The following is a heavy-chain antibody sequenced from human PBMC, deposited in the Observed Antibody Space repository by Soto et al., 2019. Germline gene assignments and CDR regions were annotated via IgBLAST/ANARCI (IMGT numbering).Heavy chain of an antibody. Sequence: SVKVSCKASGGTFSSYAISWVRQAPGQGLEWMGGIIPIFGTANYAQKFQGRVTITADESTSTAYMELSSLRSEDTAVYYFARSGITIFGVVSYYYYGMDVWGQGTTVTVSS. CDR3: ARSGITIFGVVSYYYYGMDV. D-gene: IGHD3-3*01. CDR1: GGTFSSYA. CDR2: IIPIFGTA. J-gene: IGHJ6*02. V-gene: IGHV1-69*13.